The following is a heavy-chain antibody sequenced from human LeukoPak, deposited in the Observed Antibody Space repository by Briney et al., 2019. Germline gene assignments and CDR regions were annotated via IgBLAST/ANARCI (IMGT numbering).Heavy chain of an antibody. V-gene: IGHV1-2*02. D-gene: IGHD3-22*01. J-gene: IGHJ4*02. CDR2: INPNSGGT. Sequence: EASVKVSCKASGYTFTGYYMHWVRQAPGQGLEWMGWINPNSGGTNYARKFQGRVTMTRDTSISTAYMELSRLRSDDTAVYYCALSAQDYYDSSGYYDYWGQGTLVTVSS. CDR3: ALSAQDYYDSSGYYDY. CDR1: GYTFTGYY.